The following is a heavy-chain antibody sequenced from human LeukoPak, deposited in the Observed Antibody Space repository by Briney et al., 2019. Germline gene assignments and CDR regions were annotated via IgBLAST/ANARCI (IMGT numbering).Heavy chain of an antibody. Sequence: PSETLSLTCTVSGGFISGYYWSWIRQPPGKGLEWIGYIYYSGSTNYNPSLKSRVTISVDTSKNQFSLKLSSVTAADTAVHYCARLDYGSGSYWADYWGQGTLVTVSS. CDR1: GGFISGYY. CDR3: ARLDYGSGSYWADY. J-gene: IGHJ4*02. V-gene: IGHV4-59*08. CDR2: IYYSGST. D-gene: IGHD3-10*01.